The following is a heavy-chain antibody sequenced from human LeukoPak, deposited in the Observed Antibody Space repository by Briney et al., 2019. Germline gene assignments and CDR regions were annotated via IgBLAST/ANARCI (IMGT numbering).Heavy chain of an antibody. CDR2: ISRNSYT. V-gene: IGHV3-11*06. Sequence: GGSLRLSCAASGFTFSDYYMSWIRQAPGKGLEWVSYISRNSYTNYADSVKGRFTISRDNSKNTLYLQMNSLRAEDTAVYYCAKWGKGCSSTSCYFLSAEYFQHWGQGTLVTVSS. J-gene: IGHJ1*01. D-gene: IGHD2-2*01. CDR3: AKWGKGCSSTSCYFLSAEYFQH. CDR1: GFTFSDYY.